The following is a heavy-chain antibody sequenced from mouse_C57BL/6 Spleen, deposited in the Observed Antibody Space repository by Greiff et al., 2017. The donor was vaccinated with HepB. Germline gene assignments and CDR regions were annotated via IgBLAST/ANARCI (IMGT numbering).Heavy chain of an antibody. CDR1: GYTFTSYT. CDR3: ARKDGLRRSFDY. J-gene: IGHJ2*01. Sequence: VQLQQSGAELARPGASVKMSCKASGYTFTSYTMHWVKQRPGQGLEWIGYINPSSGYTKYNQKFKDKATLTADKSSSKAYMQLSSLTSEDSAVYYCARKDGLRRSFDYWGQGTTLTVSS. D-gene: IGHD2-4*01. CDR2: INPSSGYT. V-gene: IGHV1-4*01.